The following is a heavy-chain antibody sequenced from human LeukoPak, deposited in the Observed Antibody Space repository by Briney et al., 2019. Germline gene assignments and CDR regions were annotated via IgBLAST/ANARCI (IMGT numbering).Heavy chain of an antibody. J-gene: IGHJ5*02. Sequence: GGSLRLSCAASGFTFSSYWMSWVRQAPGKGLEWVANIKQDGSEKYYVDSVKGRFTISRDNAKNSLYLQMNSLRAEDTAVYYCARVRLDYDFWSGSNWFDPWGQGTLVTVSS. CDR1: GFTFSSYW. CDR2: IKQDGSEK. CDR3: ARVRLDYDFWSGSNWFDP. D-gene: IGHD3-3*01. V-gene: IGHV3-7*01.